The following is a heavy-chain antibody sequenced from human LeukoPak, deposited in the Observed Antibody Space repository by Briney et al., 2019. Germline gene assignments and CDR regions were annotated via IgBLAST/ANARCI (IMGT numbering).Heavy chain of an antibody. D-gene: IGHD3-16*01. CDR2: IYHSGST. V-gene: IGHV4-38-2*02. CDR1: GYSISSGYY. J-gene: IGHJ4*02. Sequence: PSETLSLTCTVSGYSISSGYYWGWIRQPPGKGLEWIGSIYHSGSTYYNPSLKSRVTISVDTSKNQFSLKLSSATAADTAVYYCAREGNGGGEEDFDYWGQGTLVTVSS. CDR3: AREGNGGGEEDFDY.